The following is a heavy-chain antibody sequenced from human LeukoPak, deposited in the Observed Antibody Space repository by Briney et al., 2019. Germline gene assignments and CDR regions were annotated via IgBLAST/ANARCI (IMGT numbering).Heavy chain of an antibody. Sequence: PGGSLRLSCAASGFILSTYTMSWVRQAPGKGLEWVSGISGGGGGTYFADSVKGRFTISRDNPKNTLYLQMNSLRAEDTAVYYCAKTIAVAGTVEYYFDYWGQGTLVTVSS. J-gene: IGHJ4*02. V-gene: IGHV3-23*01. CDR3: AKTIAVAGTVEYYFDY. CDR2: ISGGGGGT. D-gene: IGHD6-19*01. CDR1: GFILSTYT.